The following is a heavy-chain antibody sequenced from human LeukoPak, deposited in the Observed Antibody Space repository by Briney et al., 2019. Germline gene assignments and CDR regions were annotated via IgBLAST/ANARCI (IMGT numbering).Heavy chain of an antibody. J-gene: IGHJ5*02. CDR3: ARDGGSRPYGWFDP. CDR2: IYYSGST. CDR1: GGSISSYY. V-gene: IGHV4-59*01. Sequence: SETLSLTCTVSGGSISSYYWSWIRQPPGKGLEWIGYIYYSGSTNYNPSLKSRVTISVDTSKNQFSLKLSSVTAADTAVYYCARDGGSRPYGWFDPWGQGTLVTVSS. D-gene: IGHD2-15*01.